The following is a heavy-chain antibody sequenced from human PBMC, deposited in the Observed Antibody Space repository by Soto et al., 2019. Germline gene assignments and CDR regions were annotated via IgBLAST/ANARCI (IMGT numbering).Heavy chain of an antibody. D-gene: IGHD3-10*02. Sequence: EVQLVESGGGLVQPGGSLRLSCAASGFTFSNDWMHWVRQAAGKGLVWVSRINMDGSSTNYADSVKGRFTISRDNAKNTEYMKMNSLRAEDTAVYYCARGRRGMYGNDHWGQGALVTVSS. CDR2: INMDGSST. J-gene: IGHJ5*02. CDR1: GFTFSNDW. CDR3: ARGRRGMYGNDH. V-gene: IGHV3-74*01.